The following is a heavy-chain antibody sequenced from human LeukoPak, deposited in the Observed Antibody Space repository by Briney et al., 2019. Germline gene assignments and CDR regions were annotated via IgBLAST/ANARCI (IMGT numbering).Heavy chain of an antibody. CDR1: GYTFTSYD. J-gene: IGHJ4*02. CDR3: ARFSSSWYYFDY. Sequence: GASVKVSCKASGYTFTSYDINWVRQATGQGLEWMGWMNPNSGNTGYAQKFQGRVTMTRNTSISTAYVELSSLRSEDTAVYYCARFSSSWYYFDYWGQGTLVTVSS. D-gene: IGHD6-13*01. V-gene: IGHV1-8*01. CDR2: MNPNSGNT.